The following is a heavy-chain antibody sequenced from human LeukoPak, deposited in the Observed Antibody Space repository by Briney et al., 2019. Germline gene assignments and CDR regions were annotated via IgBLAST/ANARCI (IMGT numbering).Heavy chain of an antibody. J-gene: IGHJ4*02. CDR2: IYSDGSTT. D-gene: IGHD6-19*01. V-gene: IGHV3-74*01. CDR1: GFTFSSCL. CDR3: ARAPAGWYGCDY. Sequence: PGGSLRLSCGASGFTFSSCLMHWVRQAPGKGLEWVSRIYSDGSTTTYADSVKGRFTISRDNAKNTLYLQMNSLRVEDTAVYYCARAPAGWYGCDYWGQGTLVTVSS.